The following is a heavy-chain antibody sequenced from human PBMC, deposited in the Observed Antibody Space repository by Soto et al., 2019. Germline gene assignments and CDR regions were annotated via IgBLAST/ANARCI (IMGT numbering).Heavy chain of an antibody. CDR2: MNPNSGNT. CDR1: GYTFTSYD. D-gene: IGHD3-16*01. CDR3: ARKVGRDYPFDS. J-gene: IGHJ4*02. V-gene: IGHV1-8*01. Sequence: QVQLVQSGAEVKKPGASVKVSCKASGYTFTSYDINWVRQATGQGLEWIGWMNPNSGNTGYAQKCQGRVTMTRNTSISTAYMELSSLRSEDTAVYYCARKVGRDYPFDSWGQGTLVTVSS.